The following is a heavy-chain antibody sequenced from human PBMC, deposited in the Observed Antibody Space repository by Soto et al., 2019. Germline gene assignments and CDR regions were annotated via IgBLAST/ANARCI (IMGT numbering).Heavy chain of an antibody. Sequence: GASVKVSCKASGFTFTSSAVQWVRQARGQRLEWIGWIVVGSGNTNYAQKFQERVTITRDMSTSTAYMELSSLRSEDTAVYYCAAEGRSSGWYGIGYFDYWGQGTLVTVSS. CDR3: AAEGRSSGWYGIGYFDY. CDR2: IVVGSGNT. D-gene: IGHD6-19*01. V-gene: IGHV1-58*01. CDR1: GFTFTSSA. J-gene: IGHJ4*02.